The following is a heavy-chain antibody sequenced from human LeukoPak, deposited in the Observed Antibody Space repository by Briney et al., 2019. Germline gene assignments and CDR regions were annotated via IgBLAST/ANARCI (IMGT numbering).Heavy chain of an antibody. V-gene: IGHV3-73*01. D-gene: IGHD1-26*01. J-gene: IGHJ5*02. CDR3: TRDAGTYNWLDP. Sequence: GGSLKLSCAASGFTFSDCSIHWVRQASGKGLEWVGLIDKKTKNYETAYAESVRGRFTISRDDSKNTAYLQMDSLEIEDTALYYCTRDAGTYNWLDPWGQGTLVTVSS. CDR2: IDKKTKNYET. CDR1: GFTFSDCS.